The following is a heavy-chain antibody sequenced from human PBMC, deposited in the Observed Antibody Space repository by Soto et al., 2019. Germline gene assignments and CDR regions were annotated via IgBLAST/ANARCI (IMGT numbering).Heavy chain of an antibody. J-gene: IGHJ4*02. Sequence: ASVKVSCKASGYTFTSYDINWVRQATGQGLEWMGWMNPNSGNTGYAQKYQGRVIMIRNTSISTAYMELISLRSEDTAVYYSAKDGAPDVDMATIFFDYWGQGTLVTVSS. V-gene: IGHV1-8*01. D-gene: IGHD5-12*01. CDR1: GYTFTSYD. CDR2: MNPNSGNT. CDR3: AKDGAPDVDMATIFFDY.